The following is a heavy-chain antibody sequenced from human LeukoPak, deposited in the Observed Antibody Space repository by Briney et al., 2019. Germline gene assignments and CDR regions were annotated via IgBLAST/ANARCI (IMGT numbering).Heavy chain of an antibody. CDR1: GGTFSSYA. Sequence: GASVKVSCKASGGTFSSYAISWVRQAPGQGLEWMGGIIPIFGTANYAQKFQGRVTITADESTSIAYMELSSLRSEDTAVYYCARTNGGPYYYYGMDVWGQGTTVTVSS. CDR3: ARTNGGPYYYYGMDV. D-gene: IGHD4-23*01. CDR2: IIPIFGTA. V-gene: IGHV1-69*13. J-gene: IGHJ6*02.